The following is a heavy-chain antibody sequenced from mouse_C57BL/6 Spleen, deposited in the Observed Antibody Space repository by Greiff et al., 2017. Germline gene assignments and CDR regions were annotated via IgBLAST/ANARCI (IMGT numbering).Heavy chain of an antibody. J-gene: IGHJ1*03. CDR2: IDPSDSYT. Sequence: QVQLQQPGAELVMPGASVKLSCKASGYTFTSYWMPWVKQRPGQGLEWIGEIDPSDSYTNYNQKFKGKSTLTVDKSSSTGYLQLSSLTSEDSAVYYCASPSTGTRGYFDVWGTGTTVTVSS. D-gene: IGHD4-1*02. CDR3: ASPSTGTRGYFDV. V-gene: IGHV1-69*01. CDR1: GYTFTSYW.